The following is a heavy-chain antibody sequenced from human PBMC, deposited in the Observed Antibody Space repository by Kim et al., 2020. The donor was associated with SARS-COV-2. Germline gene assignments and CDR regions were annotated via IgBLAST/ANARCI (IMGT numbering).Heavy chain of an antibody. CDR1: GGSFSGYY. Sequence: SETLSLTCAVYGGSFSGYYWSWIRQPPGKGLEWIGEINHSGSTNYNPSLKSRVTISVDTSKNQFSLKLSSVTAADTAVYYCARGLVTDYGDQGGWFDPWGQGTLVTVSS. CDR3: ARGLVTDYGDQGGWFDP. J-gene: IGHJ5*02. CDR2: INHSGST. D-gene: IGHD4-17*01. V-gene: IGHV4-34*01.